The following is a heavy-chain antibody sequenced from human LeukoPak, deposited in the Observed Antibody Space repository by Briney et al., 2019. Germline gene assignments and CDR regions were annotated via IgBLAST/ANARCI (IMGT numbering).Heavy chain of an antibody. V-gene: IGHV3-15*01. Sequence: GGSLRLSCAASGFIFSNAWMSWVRQAPGKGLEWVSRIKSKTDGGTTDYAAPVKGRFTISRDDSKNTLYLQMNSLKTEDTAVYYCTTDIRSPWDDSSGYLPFDIWGQGTMVTVSS. CDR3: TTDIRSPWDDSSGYLPFDI. CDR2: IKSKTDGGTT. J-gene: IGHJ3*02. D-gene: IGHD3-22*01. CDR1: GFIFSNAW.